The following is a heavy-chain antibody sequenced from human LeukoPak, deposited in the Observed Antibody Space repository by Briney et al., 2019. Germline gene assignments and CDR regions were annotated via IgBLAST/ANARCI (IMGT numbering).Heavy chain of an antibody. CDR1: GFTFSNAW. V-gene: IGHV3-15*01. D-gene: IGHD3-16*01. CDR3: TTLGESSYYYYMDV. J-gene: IGHJ6*03. CDR2: IKSKTDGGTT. Sequence: PGGSLRLSCAASGFTFSNAWITWVRQAPGKGLEWVGRIKSKTDGGTTDYAAPVKGRFTIPRDDSKNTLYLQMNSLKTEDTAVYYCTTLGESSYYYYMDVWGKGTTVTISS.